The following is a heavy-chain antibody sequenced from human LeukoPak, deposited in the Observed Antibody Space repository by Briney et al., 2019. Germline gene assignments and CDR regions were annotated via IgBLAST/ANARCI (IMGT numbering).Heavy chain of an antibody. CDR1: GFTFRNAW. Sequence: GGSLRLSCAASGFTFRNAWMSWVRQAPGKGLEWVGRVKSKTDGGTTDYAAPVNGRFTISRDDSKNTLYLQMSSLKTEDTAVYYCATVPPDGFYWGQGTLVTVSS. J-gene: IGHJ4*02. V-gene: IGHV3-15*01. D-gene: IGHD1-14*01. CDR2: VKSKTDGGTT. CDR3: ATVPPDGFY.